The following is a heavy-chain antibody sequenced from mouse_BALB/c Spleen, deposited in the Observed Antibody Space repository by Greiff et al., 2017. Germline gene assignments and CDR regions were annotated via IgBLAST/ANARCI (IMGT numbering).Heavy chain of an antibody. J-gene: IGHJ4*01. D-gene: IGHD2-1*01. Sequence: EVQRVESGGGLVQPGGSRKLSCAASGFTFSSFGMHWVRQAPEKGLEWVAYISSGSSTIYYADTVKGRFTISRDNPKNPLFLQMTSLRSEDTAMYYCARGDGNYRDYAMDYWGQGTSVTVSS. CDR2: ISSGSSTI. V-gene: IGHV5-17*02. CDR3: ARGDGNYRDYAMDY. CDR1: GFTFSSFG.